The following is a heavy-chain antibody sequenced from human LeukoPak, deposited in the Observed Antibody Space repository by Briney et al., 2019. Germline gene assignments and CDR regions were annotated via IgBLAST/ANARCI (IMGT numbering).Heavy chain of an antibody. J-gene: IGHJ1*01. V-gene: IGHV4-59*12. CDR3: ARDLGYSSGHDAEYFQH. Sequence: SETLSLTCTVSGGSIIGYYWNWVRHRPGRGLEWIGYVHYSGSTKYNSSLNNRVIISIDTSKNQFSLRLTSVTPADTAVYYCARDLGYSSGHDAEYFQHWGQGTLVTVSS. CDR2: VHYSGST. CDR1: GGSIIGYY. D-gene: IGHD6-19*01.